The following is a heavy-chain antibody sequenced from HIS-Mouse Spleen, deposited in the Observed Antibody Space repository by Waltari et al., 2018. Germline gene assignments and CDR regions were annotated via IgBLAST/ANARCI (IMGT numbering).Heavy chain of an antibody. CDR3: ARDLELDAFDI. CDR2: INSDGSST. D-gene: IGHD1-1*01. J-gene: IGHJ3*02. CDR1: GFPFSSYW. Sequence: EVQLVESGGGLVQPGGSLRLSCAASGFPFSSYWMHWVRQAPGKGLVWVSRINSDGSSTSYADSVKGRFTISRDNAKNTLYLQMNSLRAKDTAVYYCARDLELDAFDIWGQGAMVTVSS. V-gene: IGHV3-74*01.